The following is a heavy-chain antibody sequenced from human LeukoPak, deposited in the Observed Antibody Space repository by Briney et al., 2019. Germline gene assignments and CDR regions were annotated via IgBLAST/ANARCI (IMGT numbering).Heavy chain of an antibody. CDR1: GFTFSTFA. CDR2: ISDSGGSR. CDR3: AKGGGWLYYFDY. Sequence: PGGSLRLSCAASGFTFSTFAMNWVRQAPGKGLEWVSAISDSGGSRYYADSVKGRFTISRDNAKSTVYLQMNSLRVEDTAVYYCAKGGGWLYYFDYWGQGSLVSVSS. J-gene: IGHJ4*02. D-gene: IGHD6-19*01. V-gene: IGHV3-23*01.